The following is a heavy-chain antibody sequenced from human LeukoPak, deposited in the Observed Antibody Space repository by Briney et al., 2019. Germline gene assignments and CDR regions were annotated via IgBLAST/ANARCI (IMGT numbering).Heavy chain of an antibody. CDR3: ARRGAGTPYYYYYGMDV. D-gene: IGHD6-19*01. V-gene: IGHV3-7*01. CDR2: IKQDGSEK. CDR1: GFTFSIYW. Sequence: GGSLRLSCAASGFTFSIYWMSWVRQAPGKGLEWVANIKQDGSEKYYVASVKGRFTISRDNAKNSLYLQMNSLRAEDTAVYYCARRGAGTPYYYYYGMDVWGQGTTVTVSS. J-gene: IGHJ6*02.